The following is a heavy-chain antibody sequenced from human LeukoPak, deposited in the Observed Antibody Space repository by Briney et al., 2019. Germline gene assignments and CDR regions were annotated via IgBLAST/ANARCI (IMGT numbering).Heavy chain of an antibody. V-gene: IGHV3-48*03. J-gene: IGHJ4*02. D-gene: IGHD3-10*01. CDR3: ARGKGRDGSGAPFDY. CDR2: ISSSGSNI. CDR1: GFALSSYE. Sequence: GGSLRLSCAASGFALSSYEMNWVRQAPGKGLECVAYISSSGSNIYYGDPVKGRFTISRDNAKNSLYLQMNSLRAEDTAVYYCARGKGRDGSGAPFDYWGQGTLVTVSS.